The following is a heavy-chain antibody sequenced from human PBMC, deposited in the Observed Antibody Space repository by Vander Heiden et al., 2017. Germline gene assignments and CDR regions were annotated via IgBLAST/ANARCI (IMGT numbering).Heavy chain of an antibody. D-gene: IGHD3-10*01. J-gene: IGHJ4*02. V-gene: IGHV3-53*01. CDR2: IYSDGST. CDR3: ARVRYGSGKGEIDY. CDR1: GFPVSSNY. Sequence: EVQLVEFGGGLIQPGGSLRLSCAASGFPVSSNYMSWVRQAPGKGLEWVSVIYSDGSTYYADSVKGRFTISRDNSKNTLYFQMNSLRAEDTAVYYCARVRYGSGKGEIDYWGQGTLVTVSS.